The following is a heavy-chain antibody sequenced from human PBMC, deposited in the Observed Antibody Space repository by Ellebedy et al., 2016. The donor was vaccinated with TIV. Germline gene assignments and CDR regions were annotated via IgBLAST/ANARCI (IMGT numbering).Heavy chain of an antibody. CDR2: IYHSGKT. D-gene: IGHD3-22*01. J-gene: IGHJ5*02. CDR3: VRVRNYYDSSGYYWPYNWFDP. Sequence: LRLXXAVSGDSISSGGYSWSWIRQPPGKGLEWIGYIYHSGKTYYNPSLKSRVTISVDRPKNQFSVRLNSVTAADTAVYYCVRVRNYYDSSGYYWPYNWFDPWGQGTLVTVSS. CDR1: GDSISSGGYS. V-gene: IGHV4-30-2*01.